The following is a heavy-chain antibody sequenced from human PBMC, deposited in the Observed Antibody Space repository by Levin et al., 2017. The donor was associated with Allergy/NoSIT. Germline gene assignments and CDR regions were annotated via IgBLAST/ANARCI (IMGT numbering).Heavy chain of an antibody. D-gene: IGHD6-13*01. J-gene: IGHJ4*02. CDR1: GYRFISYY. V-gene: IGHV1-2*02. CDR3: ATNGYSSSQPSY. Sequence: ASVKVSCKASGYRFISYYIHWVRQAPGQGLEWMGWIDPNSGTTNYAQKFQGRVTVTRDTSISTAYMELSRLRSDDTALYYCATNGYSSSQPSYWGQGTLVTVSS. CDR2: IDPNSGTT.